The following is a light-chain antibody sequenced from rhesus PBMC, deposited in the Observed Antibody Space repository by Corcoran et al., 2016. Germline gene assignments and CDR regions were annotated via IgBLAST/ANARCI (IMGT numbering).Light chain of an antibody. J-gene: IGKJ3*01. Sequence: DIQMTQSPSSLPASVGDTVTITCQASQGISSWLAWYQQKPGKAPKLLIYKASSLQSGVPSRFSGSGSGTDFTLPLSSLQPEDFATYYYLQYSSSPFTFGPGTKLDIK. CDR1: QGISSW. V-gene: IGKV1-22*01. CDR3: LQYSSSPFT. CDR2: KAS.